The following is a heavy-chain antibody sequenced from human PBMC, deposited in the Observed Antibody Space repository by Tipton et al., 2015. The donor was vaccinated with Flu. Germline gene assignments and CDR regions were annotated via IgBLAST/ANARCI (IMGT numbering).Heavy chain of an antibody. D-gene: IGHD4-17*01. V-gene: IGHV4-61*02. CDR3: ARGDYGDYDHEADGLDI. CDR1: GGSISRGSYY. CDR2: IYTNANT. Sequence: TLSLTCTVSGGSISRGSYYYNWIRQPAGEGLEWIGRIYTNANTNCKASLKSRVPISLDRSKNQFSLRLSSVTAADTAMYYCARGDYGDYDHEADGLDIWGQGTLVTVSA. J-gene: IGHJ3*02.